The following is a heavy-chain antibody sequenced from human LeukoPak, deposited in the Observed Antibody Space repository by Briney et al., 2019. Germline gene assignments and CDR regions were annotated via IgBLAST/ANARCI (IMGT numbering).Heavy chain of an antibody. D-gene: IGHD3-10*01. CDR3: ARGGPHDFGSGKNYYFDY. CDR1: GYTFTTHG. Sequence: GASVTVSCKASGYTFTTHGVICVGQAPGQALEGMGWIDTYNGNTNDAKSLQGRVTVTKDTSSTTVYMELRSLKSDDTAVYYCARGGPHDFGSGKNYYFDYWAREPWSPSPQ. J-gene: IGHJ4*02. CDR2: IDTYNGNT. V-gene: IGHV1-18*01.